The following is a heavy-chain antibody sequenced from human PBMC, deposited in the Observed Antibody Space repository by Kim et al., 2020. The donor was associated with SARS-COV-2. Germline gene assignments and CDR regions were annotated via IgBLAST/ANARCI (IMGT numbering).Heavy chain of an antibody. D-gene: IGHD3-22*01. CDR3: TTGETYYYDSSGLYYFDY. V-gene: IGHV3-15*01. Sequence: KGRFTISRDDSKTTLYLQMNSLKTEDTAVYYCTTGETYYYDSSGLYYFDYWGQGTLVTVSS. J-gene: IGHJ4*02.